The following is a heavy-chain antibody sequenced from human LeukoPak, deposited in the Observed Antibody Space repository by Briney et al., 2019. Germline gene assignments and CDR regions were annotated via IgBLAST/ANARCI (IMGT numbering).Heavy chain of an antibody. D-gene: IGHD1-26*01. Sequence: GGSLRLSCIASGFTFNNYATHWVRQAPGKGLEWVAVISYDGSDKYYADSVKGRFTISRDNSKNTLYLQMNSLRPEDTAVYHCARAPRWEPTGPLDYWGQGTLVTASS. CDR1: GFTFNNYA. J-gene: IGHJ4*02. CDR3: ARAPRWEPTGPLDY. CDR2: ISYDGSDK. V-gene: IGHV3-30-3*01.